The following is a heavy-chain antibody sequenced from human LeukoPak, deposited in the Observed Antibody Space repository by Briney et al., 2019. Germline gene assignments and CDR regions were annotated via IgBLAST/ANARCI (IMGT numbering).Heavy chain of an antibody. CDR2: IYQSGST. CDR3: ARGEQYGSGTVQFDY. Sequence: SETLSLTCSVSGGSISSSNWWSWVRPPPGKGLEWIGEIYQSGSTNYNPTLKSRVTMSVDKSRNQFSLSLTSVTAADTAVYYCARGEQYGSGTVQFDYWGQGTLVTVSS. J-gene: IGHJ4*02. CDR1: GGSISSSNW. V-gene: IGHV4-4*02. D-gene: IGHD3-10*01.